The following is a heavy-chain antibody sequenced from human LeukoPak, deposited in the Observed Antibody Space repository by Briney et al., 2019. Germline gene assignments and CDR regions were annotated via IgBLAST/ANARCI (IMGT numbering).Heavy chain of an antibody. Sequence: GGSPRLSCAATGFAFRHYWMHWVRQAPGKGLVWVSRISSDGTTTTYAESVEGRFTISRDNTKQTLYLQMNSLRAEDTAVYYCARDVGQWFDPWGQGTLVTVSS. V-gene: IGHV3-74*01. CDR2: ISSDGTTT. D-gene: IGHD3-10*01. CDR3: ARDVGQWFDP. CDR1: GFAFRHYW. J-gene: IGHJ5*02.